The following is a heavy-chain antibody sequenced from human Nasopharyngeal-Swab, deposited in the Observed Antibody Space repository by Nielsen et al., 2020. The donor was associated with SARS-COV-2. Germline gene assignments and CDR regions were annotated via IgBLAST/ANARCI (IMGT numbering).Heavy chain of an antibody. Sequence: ASVKVSCKASGYTFTGYYMHWVRQAPGLGLEWMGWINPNSGGTNYAQKFQGRVTMTRDTSISTAYMELSRLRSDDTAVYYCARDGAGWFGELLSLWGQGTLVTVSS. CDR3: ARDGAGWFGELLSL. CDR2: INPNSGGT. CDR1: GYTFTGYY. D-gene: IGHD3-10*01. J-gene: IGHJ4*01. V-gene: IGHV1-2*02.